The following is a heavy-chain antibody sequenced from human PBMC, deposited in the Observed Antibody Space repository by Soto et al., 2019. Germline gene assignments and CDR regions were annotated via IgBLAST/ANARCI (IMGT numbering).Heavy chain of an antibody. CDR2: IKQDGSEK. CDR3: AREGYCTNGVCYSYAFDV. D-gene: IGHD2-8*01. CDR1: GFTFSIYW. Sequence: GSLRLSCAASGFTFSIYWMSWVRQAPGKGLEWVANIKQDGSEKYYVDSVKGRFTISRDNAKNSLYLQMNSLRAEDTAVYYCAREGYCTNGVCYSYAFDVWGQGTMVTVSS. J-gene: IGHJ3*01. V-gene: IGHV3-7*01.